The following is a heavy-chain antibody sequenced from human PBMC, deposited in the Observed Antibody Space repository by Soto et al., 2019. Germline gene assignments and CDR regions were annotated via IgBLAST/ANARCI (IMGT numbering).Heavy chain of an antibody. CDR3: ARLGWTQWIAY. D-gene: IGHD2-15*01. J-gene: IGHJ4*02. CDR2: IYYSGST. Sequence: SETLSLTCTFADCSSSSSSYYWDWIRQPPGKGLEWIGSIYYSGSTYYNPSLKSRVTISVDTSKNQFSLKLSSVTAADTAVYYCARLGWTQWIAYWGQGTLVPVSS. CDR1: DCSSSSSSYY. V-gene: IGHV4-39*01.